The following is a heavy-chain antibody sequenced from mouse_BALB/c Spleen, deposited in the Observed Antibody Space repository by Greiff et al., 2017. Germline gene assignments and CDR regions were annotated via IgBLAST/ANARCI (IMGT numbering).Heavy chain of an antibody. Sequence: VQLQQSGAELVKPGASVKLSCTASGFNIKDTYMHWVKQRPEQGLEWIGRIDPANGNTKYDPKFQGKATITADTSSNTAYLQLSSLTSEDTAVYYCARVPVYYGSRTYAMDYWGQGTSVTVSS. CDR1: GFNIKDTY. V-gene: IGHV14-3*02. D-gene: IGHD1-1*01. CDR2: IDPANGNT. J-gene: IGHJ4*01. CDR3: ARVPVYYGSRTYAMDY.